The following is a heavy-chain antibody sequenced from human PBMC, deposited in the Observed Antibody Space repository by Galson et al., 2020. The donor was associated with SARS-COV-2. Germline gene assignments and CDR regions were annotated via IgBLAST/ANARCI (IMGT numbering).Heavy chain of an antibody. D-gene: IGHD1-26*01. CDR2: FDPEDGET. V-gene: IGHV1-24*01. Sequence: ASVKVSCKVSGYTLTELSMHWVRQAPGKRLEWMGGFDPEDGETIYAQKFQGRVTMTEDTSTDTAYMELSSLRSEDTALYYCATAPPIKDSWSDRVYYYYGIDVWGQGTTVTVSS. J-gene: IGHJ6*02. CDR3: ATAPPIKDSWSDRVYYYYGIDV. CDR1: GYTLTELS.